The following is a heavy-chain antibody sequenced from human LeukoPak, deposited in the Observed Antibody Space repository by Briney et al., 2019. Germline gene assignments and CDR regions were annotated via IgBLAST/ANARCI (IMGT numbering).Heavy chain of an antibody. CDR1: GFTFGDYA. V-gene: IGHV3-49*03. CDR3: TREDIVVVPAASSAFDI. Sequence: GGSLRLSCTASGFTFGDYAMSWFRQAPGKGLEWVGFIRSKAYGGTTEYAASVKGRFTISRDDSESIAYLQMNSLKTEDTAVYYCTREDIVVVPAASSAFDIWGQGTMVTVSS. J-gene: IGHJ3*02. D-gene: IGHD2-2*01. CDR2: IRSKAYGGTT.